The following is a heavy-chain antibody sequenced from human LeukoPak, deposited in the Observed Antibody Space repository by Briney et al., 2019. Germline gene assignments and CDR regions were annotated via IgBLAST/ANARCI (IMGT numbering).Heavy chain of an antibody. CDR3: ARGSNDILTGSITQRGAFDI. J-gene: IGHJ3*02. CDR1: GYTFTGYY. Sequence: ASVKVSCKASGYTFTGYYMHWVRQSPGQGLEWMGWINPNSGGTNYAQKFQGRVAMTRDTSVSTAYMELSRLRSDDTAVYYCARGSNDILTGSITQRGAFDIWGQGTMVTVSS. CDR2: INPNSGGT. V-gene: IGHV1-2*02. D-gene: IGHD3-9*01.